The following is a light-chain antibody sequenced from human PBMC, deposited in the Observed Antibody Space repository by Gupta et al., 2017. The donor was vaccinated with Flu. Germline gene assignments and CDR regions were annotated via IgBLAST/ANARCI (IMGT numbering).Light chain of an antibody. CDR3: TAWDDRLNVVV. CDR2: RNN. Sequence: RVTISCSGSSSNIGINPVNWYRQLPGTAPKLLIYRNNQRPSGVPDRFSGSKSGTSASLAISGLQSEDEADYFCTAWDDRLNVVVFGGGTKLTVL. CDR1: SSNIGINP. J-gene: IGLJ2*01. V-gene: IGLV1-44*01.